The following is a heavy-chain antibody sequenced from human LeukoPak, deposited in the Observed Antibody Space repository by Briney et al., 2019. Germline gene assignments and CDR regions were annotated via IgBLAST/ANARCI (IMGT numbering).Heavy chain of an antibody. J-gene: IGHJ4*02. CDR2: IKHDGSEK. CDR3: ARDKVGGSMAGSNFDY. V-gene: IGHV3-7*01. CDR1: GFTITNDW. D-gene: IGHD6-19*01. Sequence: GGSLTLSCATSGFTITNDWNSWVRQPPRKGLERVANIKHDGSEKNYVDSVKGRFSISTDNAKISLYLQMDGLSGEDTAVYYCARDKVGGSMAGSNFDYWGQGTLLTVSS.